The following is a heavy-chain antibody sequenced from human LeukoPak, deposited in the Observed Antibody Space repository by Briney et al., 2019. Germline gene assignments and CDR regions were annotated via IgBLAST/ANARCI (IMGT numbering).Heavy chain of an antibody. V-gene: IGHV4-30-4*01. D-gene: IGHD3-10*01. Sequence: SETLSLACTVSGASIGSGDYYWSWIRPPPGKGLEWIGYIYYSGSAYYNPSLKSRVTISVDTSKNQFSLKLSSVTAADTAVYYCAREGVIRGGFDYWGQGTLVTVSS. CDR2: IYYSGSA. CDR3: AREGVIRGGFDY. CDR1: GASIGSGDYY. J-gene: IGHJ4*02.